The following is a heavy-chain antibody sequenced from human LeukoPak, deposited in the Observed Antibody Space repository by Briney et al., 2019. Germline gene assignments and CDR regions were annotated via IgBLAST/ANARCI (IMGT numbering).Heavy chain of an antibody. D-gene: IGHD6-13*01. CDR2: ISYDGSNK. CDR1: GFTFSSYG. Sequence: GRSLRLSCAASGFTFSSYGMHWVRQAPGKGLEWVAVISYDGSNKYYADSVKGRFTISRDNSKNTLYLQMNSLRAEDTAVYYCAKIIGVQQQLVDYWGQGTLVTVSS. V-gene: IGHV3-30*18. J-gene: IGHJ4*02. CDR3: AKIIGVQQQLVDY.